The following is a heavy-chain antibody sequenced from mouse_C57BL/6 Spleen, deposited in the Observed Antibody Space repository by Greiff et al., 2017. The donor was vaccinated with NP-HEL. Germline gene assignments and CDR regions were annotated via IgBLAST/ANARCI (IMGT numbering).Heavy chain of an antibody. J-gene: IGHJ3*01. CDR1: GFSLTSYG. CDR3: ARHEDSNYGFAY. D-gene: IGHD2-5*01. Sequence: VKLQESGPGLVAPSQSLSITCTVSGFSLTSYGVHWVRQPPGKGLEWLVVIWSDGSTTYNSALKSRLSISKDNSKSQVFLKMNSLQTDVTAMYYCARHEDSNYGFAYWGQGTLVTVSA. V-gene: IGHV2-6-1*01. CDR2: IWSDGST.